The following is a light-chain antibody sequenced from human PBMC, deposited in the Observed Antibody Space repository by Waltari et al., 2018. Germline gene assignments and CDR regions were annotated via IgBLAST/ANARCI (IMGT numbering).Light chain of an antibody. V-gene: IGKV1-39*01. CDR3: QQSYTTPPRT. CDR2: AAS. Sequence: DIQMTQSPSSLSASVGDRVTITYRASQAISNYLNWYQQKPGKAPKLLIYAASSLQSGVPSRFSGSGSGTDFTLTISSLQPEDFATYYCQQSYTTPPRTFGGGTKVEIK. CDR1: QAISNY. J-gene: IGKJ4*01.